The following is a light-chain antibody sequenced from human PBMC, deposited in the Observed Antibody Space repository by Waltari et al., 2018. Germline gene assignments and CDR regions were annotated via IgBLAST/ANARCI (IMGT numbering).Light chain of an antibody. CDR2: NTY. V-gene: IGKV3-20*01. CDR1: QSVGRS. Sequence: EIVLTQSPRTLSLSPGERATLSCRASQSVGRSLVWYQQKPGQAPRLVIYNTYTRATGIPDRFSGSGSGTDFSLTISRLEPEDFAVYYCQHNVRLPVTFGQGTKVEIK. CDR3: QHNVRLPVT. J-gene: IGKJ1*01.